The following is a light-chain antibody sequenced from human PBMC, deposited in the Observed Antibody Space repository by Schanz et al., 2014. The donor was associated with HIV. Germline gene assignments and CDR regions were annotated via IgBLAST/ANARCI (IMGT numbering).Light chain of an antibody. J-gene: IGLJ2*01. CDR2: DVS. V-gene: IGLV2-14*02. CDR3: SSYTSSSTLDVV. CDR1: TGDIGSYDL. Sequence: QSALTQPASVSGSPGQSITISCTGTTGDIGSYDLVSWYQQHPGKAPKLMIYDVSNRPSGVSNRFSGSKSGNTASLTISELRAEDEADYYCSSYTSSSTLDVVFGGGTKLTVL.